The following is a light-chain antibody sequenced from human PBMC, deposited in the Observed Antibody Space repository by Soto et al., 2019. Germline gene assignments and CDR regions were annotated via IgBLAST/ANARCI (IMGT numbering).Light chain of an antibody. CDR2: KAS. CDR3: QQYNSYPIT. V-gene: IGKV1-5*03. J-gene: IGKJ5*01. Sequence: DIHMTQSPSTLSASVGDRVTITCLASQSISSWLAWYQQKPGKAPKLLIYKASSLESGVPSRFSGSGSGTEFTLTISSLQPDDFATYYCQQYNSYPITFGQGTRLEI. CDR1: QSISSW.